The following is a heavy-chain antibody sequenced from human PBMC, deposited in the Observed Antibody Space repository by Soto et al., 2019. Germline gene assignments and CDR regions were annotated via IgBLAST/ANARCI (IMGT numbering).Heavy chain of an antibody. V-gene: IGHV1-8*01. CDR2: MQPSTGRT. CDR3: ARGVSAGVDY. D-gene: IGHD1-26*01. CDR1: GYSFTSLD. Sequence: AAVKVSCKASGYSFTSLDINWVRQTAGQGLEWMGWMQPSTGRTGYAQKFQGRVTMTRDTSINTAYMELTTLTSDDTAFYYCARGVSAGVDYWGQGTLVTVSS. J-gene: IGHJ4*02.